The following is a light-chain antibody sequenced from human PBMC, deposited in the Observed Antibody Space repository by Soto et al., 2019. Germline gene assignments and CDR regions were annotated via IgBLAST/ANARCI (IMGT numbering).Light chain of an antibody. V-gene: IGKV3-20*01. CDR1: QSVSSNY. CDR3: QQYGSSPSLT. J-gene: IGKJ4*01. CDR2: GAS. Sequence: EIVLTQSPGTLSLSPGERATLSCRASQSVSSNYLAWYQQKPGQAPRLLIYGASSRATGIPHRFRGSGSGTDFTLTISRLEPEDFAVYYCQQYGSSPSLTFGGGTKVEIK.